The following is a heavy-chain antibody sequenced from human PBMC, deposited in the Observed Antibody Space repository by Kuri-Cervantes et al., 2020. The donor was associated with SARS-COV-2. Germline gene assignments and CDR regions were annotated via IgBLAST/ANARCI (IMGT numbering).Heavy chain of an antibody. CDR3: ARDSAGTVDY. J-gene: IGHJ4*02. CDR1: GFTFSSYG. D-gene: IGHD6-19*01. Sequence: GGSLRLSCAASGFTFSSYGMHWVRQAPGKGLEWVAVIWYDGSNKYYADSVKGRFTISRDNAKNSLYLQMNSLRAEDTAVYYCARDSAGTVDYWGQGTLVTVSS. V-gene: IGHV3-33*01. CDR2: IWYDGSNK.